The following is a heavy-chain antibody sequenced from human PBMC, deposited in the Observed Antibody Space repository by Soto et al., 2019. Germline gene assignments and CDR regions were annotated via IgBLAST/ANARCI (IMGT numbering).Heavy chain of an antibody. Sequence: GGFLRLSCTASGFTFSDSWMTWVRQAPGKGLEWVARIKPDESEKKYADSVKGRFFISRDNAKNSMYLQMDSLRGEDTAVYYCVRGGSNYASWGQGTLVTVSS. CDR3: VRGGSNYAS. D-gene: IGHD4-4*01. J-gene: IGHJ5*02. CDR1: GFTFSDSW. CDR2: IKPDESEK. V-gene: IGHV3-7*01.